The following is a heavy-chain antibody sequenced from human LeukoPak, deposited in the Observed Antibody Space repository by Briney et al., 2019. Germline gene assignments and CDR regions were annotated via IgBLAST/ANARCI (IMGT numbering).Heavy chain of an antibody. CDR3: ARGAGYYDSSGYYQRAFDI. CDR1: SGSISSGSYY. V-gene: IGHV4-61*02. D-gene: IGHD3-22*01. Sequence: NPSETLSLTCTVSSGSISSGSYYWSWLRQPAGKGLEWIGRIYTSGSTNYNPSLKSRVTMSVDTSKNQFSLKLSSVTAADTAVYYCARGAGYYDSSGYYQRAFDIWGQGTMVTVSS. CDR2: IYTSGST. J-gene: IGHJ3*02.